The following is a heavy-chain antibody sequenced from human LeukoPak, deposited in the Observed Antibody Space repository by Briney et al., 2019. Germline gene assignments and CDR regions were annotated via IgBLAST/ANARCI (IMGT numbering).Heavy chain of an antibody. V-gene: IGHV3-21*01. CDR2: ISTGSSYI. J-gene: IGHJ4*02. Sequence: PGGSLRLSCAASGFTFSSYDMNWVRQAPGKGLEWVSSISTGSSYIYYTDSVKGRFTISRDNAKNSLYLQMNSLRVEDTAVYYCARERNCGSSDTDYWGQGTLVTVSS. CDR3: ARERNCGSSDTDY. CDR1: GFTFSSYD. D-gene: IGHD2-15*01.